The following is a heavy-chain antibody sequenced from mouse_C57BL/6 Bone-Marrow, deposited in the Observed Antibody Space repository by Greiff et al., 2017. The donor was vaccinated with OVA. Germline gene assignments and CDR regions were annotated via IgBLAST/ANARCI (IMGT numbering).Heavy chain of an antibody. V-gene: IGHV5-17*01. CDR1: GFTFRDYG. CDR2: ISSGSSTI. CDR3: ARINYWYFDV. J-gene: IGHJ1*03. Sequence: EVKLVESGGGLVKPGGSLKLSCAASGFTFRDYGMHWVRQAPEKGLEWVAYISSGSSTIYYADTVKGRFTISRDNAKNTLFLQMTSLRSEDTAMYYCARINYWYFDVWGTGTTVTVSS.